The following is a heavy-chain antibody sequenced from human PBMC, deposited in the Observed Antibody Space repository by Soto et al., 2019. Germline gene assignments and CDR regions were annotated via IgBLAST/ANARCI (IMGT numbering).Heavy chain of an antibody. CDR2: INSDGSST. CDR1: GFTFSSYW. Sequence: EVQLVESGGGLVQPGGSLRLSCAASGFTFSSYWMHWVRQAPGKGLVWVSRINSDGSSTVYVDSVKGRFTISRDNAKTTLDLQMHSLRAEDTAVYYCARSITGYSYADSWGQGTLVTVSS. D-gene: IGHD5-18*01. CDR3: ARSITGYSYADS. V-gene: IGHV3-74*01. J-gene: IGHJ4*02.